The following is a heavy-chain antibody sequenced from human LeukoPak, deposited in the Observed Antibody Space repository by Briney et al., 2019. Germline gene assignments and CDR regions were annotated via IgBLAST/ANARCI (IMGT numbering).Heavy chain of an antibody. CDR1: GFTFSSYG. J-gene: IGHJ3*02. V-gene: IGHV3-23*01. CDR3: AKEGVRGGAFDI. D-gene: IGHD3-10*01. Sequence: GGSLRLSCAASGFTFSSYGMPWVRQAPGKGLEWVSAISGSGGSTYYADSVKGRFTISRDNSKNTLYLQMNSLRAEDTAVYYCAKEGVRGGAFDIWGQGTMVTVSS. CDR2: ISGSGGST.